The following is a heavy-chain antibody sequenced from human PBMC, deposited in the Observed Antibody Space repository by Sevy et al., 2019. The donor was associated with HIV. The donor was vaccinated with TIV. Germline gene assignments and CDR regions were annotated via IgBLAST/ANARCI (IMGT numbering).Heavy chain of an antibody. Sequence: GESLKISCKGSGYSFTSYWIGWVRQMPGKGLEWMGIIYPGDSDTRYSPSFQGQVTISADKSISTAYLQWSSLKASDTAMYYCARPRRCSSTSCYSYYYYRMDVWGQGTTVTVSS. CDR3: ARPRRCSSTSCYSYYYYRMDV. J-gene: IGHJ6*02. V-gene: IGHV5-51*01. CDR1: GYSFTSYW. CDR2: IYPGDSDT. D-gene: IGHD2-2*02.